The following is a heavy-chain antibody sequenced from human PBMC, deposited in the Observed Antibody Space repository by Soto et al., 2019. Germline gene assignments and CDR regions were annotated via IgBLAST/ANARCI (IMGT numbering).Heavy chain of an antibody. J-gene: IGHJ4*02. CDR3: ARVVCSSTSCYFGFDY. CDR2: TYYRSKWYN. Sequence: SQTLSLTCAISGDSVSSNSAAWNWIRQSPSRGLEWLGRTYYRSKWYNDYAVSVKSRITINPDTSKNQFSLQLNSVTPEDTAVYYCARVVCSSTSCYFGFDYWGQGTLVPSPQ. D-gene: IGHD2-2*01. V-gene: IGHV6-1*01. CDR1: GDSVSSNSAA.